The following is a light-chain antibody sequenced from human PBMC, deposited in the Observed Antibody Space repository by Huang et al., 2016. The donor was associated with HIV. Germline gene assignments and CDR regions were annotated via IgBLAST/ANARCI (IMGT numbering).Light chain of an antibody. V-gene: IGKV1-39*01. Sequence: DIQMTQSPSSLSAFVGDTVTIACRANQSISGYLNWYQHKPGKAPKLLIYAASSLQRGVPSRFSGSGSGTDFTLTISSLQTEDFATYYCQQSYSTLYTFGQGTRLDIK. J-gene: IGKJ2*01. CDR2: AAS. CDR1: QSISGY. CDR3: QQSYSTLYT.